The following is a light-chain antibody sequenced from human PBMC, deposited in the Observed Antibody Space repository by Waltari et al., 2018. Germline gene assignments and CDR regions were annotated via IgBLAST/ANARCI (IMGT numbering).Light chain of an antibody. CDR3: GTWDSSLGIGV. CDR2: EDN. CDR1: TPNIGNNS. J-gene: IGLJ3*02. V-gene: IGLV1-51*01. Sequence: QSVLTQAPSVSAAPGQKVTISCSGSTPNIGNNSVSWYQQFPGTAPKPLIYEDNRRPSGIPDRFSGSKSGASATLGITGLQTGDEANYYCGTWDSSLGIGVLGGGTRVTVL.